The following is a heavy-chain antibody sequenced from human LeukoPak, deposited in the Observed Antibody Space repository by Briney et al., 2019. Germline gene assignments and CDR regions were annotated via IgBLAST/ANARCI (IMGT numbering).Heavy chain of an antibody. D-gene: IGHD5-12*01. Sequence: PGGSLRLSCAASGFTFSSYSMNWVRQAPGKGLEWVSSISSSSSYIYYAGSVKGRFTISRDNAKNSLYLQMNSLRTEDTAVYYCARLATNGGYDYWGQGTLVTVSS. J-gene: IGHJ4*02. V-gene: IGHV3-21*01. CDR3: ARLATNGGYDY. CDR2: ISSSSSYI. CDR1: GFTFSSYS.